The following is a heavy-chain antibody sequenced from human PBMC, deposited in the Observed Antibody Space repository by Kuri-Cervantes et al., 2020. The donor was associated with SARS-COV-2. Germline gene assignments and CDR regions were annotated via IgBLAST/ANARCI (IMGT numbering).Heavy chain of an antibody. D-gene: IGHD1-1*01. CDR3: ARGGQDEVLAFDY. CDR2: ISSGGSYI. J-gene: IGHJ4*02. Sequence: GGSLRLSCAASGFTFTSYAMSWVRQAPGKGLEWVSSISSGGSYIYYADSVKGRFTISRDNARNSLYLQMNSLRAEDTAVYYCARGGQDEVLAFDYWGQGTLVTVSS. V-gene: IGHV3-21*01. CDR1: GFTFTSYA.